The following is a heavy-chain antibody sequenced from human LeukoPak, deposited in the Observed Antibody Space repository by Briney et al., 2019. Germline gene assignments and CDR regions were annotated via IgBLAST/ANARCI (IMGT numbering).Heavy chain of an antibody. V-gene: IGHV3-23*01. CDR1: GFTFSSYA. Sequence: GGSLRLSCAASGFTFSSYAMSWVRQAPGKGLEWVSAISGSGGSTYYADSVKGRFTISRDNAKNSLYLQMNSLRAEDTAVYYCAGAHWAYDSSGYYYGYWGQGTLVTVPS. D-gene: IGHD3-22*01. CDR2: ISGSGGST. CDR3: AGAHWAYDSSGYYYGY. J-gene: IGHJ4*02.